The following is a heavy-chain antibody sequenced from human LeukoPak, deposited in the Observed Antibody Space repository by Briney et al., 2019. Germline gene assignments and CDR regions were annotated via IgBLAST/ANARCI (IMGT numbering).Heavy chain of an antibody. Sequence: ASVKVSCKASGYTFSSYGISWVRQAPGQGLEWMGWISAYNGNTNYAQKLQGRVTMTTDASTSTAYMELRSLRSDDTAVYYCARWGECSGGSCPTGYYYGMDVWGQGTTVTVSS. V-gene: IGHV1-18*01. CDR3: ARWGECSGGSCPTGYYYGMDV. J-gene: IGHJ6*02. D-gene: IGHD2-15*01. CDR1: GYTFSSYG. CDR2: ISAYNGNT.